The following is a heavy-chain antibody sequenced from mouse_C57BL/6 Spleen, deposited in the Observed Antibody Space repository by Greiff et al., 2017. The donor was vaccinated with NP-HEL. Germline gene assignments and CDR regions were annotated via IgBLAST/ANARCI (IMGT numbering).Heavy chain of an antibody. CDR2: IHPNSGST. J-gene: IGHJ3*01. D-gene: IGHD1-1*01. CDR1: GYTFTSYW. CDR3: ARGEGSSPAWFAY. Sequence: VQLQQPGAELVKPGASVKLSCKASGYTFTSYWMHWVKQRPGPGLEWIGMIHPNSGSTNYNEKFKSKATLTVDKSSSTAYMQLSSLTSEDSAVYYCARGEGSSPAWFAYWGQGTLVTVSA. V-gene: IGHV1-64*01.